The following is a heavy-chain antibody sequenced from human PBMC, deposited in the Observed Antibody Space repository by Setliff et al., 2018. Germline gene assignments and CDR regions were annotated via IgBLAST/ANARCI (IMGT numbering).Heavy chain of an antibody. CDR3: AREGVDTRSSTDYRYYMDV. J-gene: IGHJ6*03. V-gene: IGHV1-69*05. CDR2: TIPIFGST. D-gene: IGHD5-18*01. CDR1: GGTFSSYG. Sequence: SVKVSCKASGGTFSSYGISWVRQAPGQGLEWMGGTIPIFGSTNYARKFQDRVTIITDESTSTAYMELSSLRTEDTAVYYCAREGVDTRSSTDYRYYMDVWGKGTTVTVSS.